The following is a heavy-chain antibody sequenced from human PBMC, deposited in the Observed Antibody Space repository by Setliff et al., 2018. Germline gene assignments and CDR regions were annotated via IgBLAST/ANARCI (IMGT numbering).Heavy chain of an antibody. CDR1: VYSISRDCH. CDR3: ARGRVEMATITPFDY. J-gene: IGHJ4*02. Sequence: SETLSLTCAVSVYSISRDCHWGWIRQPPGKGLEWIGSIYYSGNTYYNASLKGRVTISGDTSKNQFSLKLTAVTAADTAVYYCARGRVEMATITPFDYWGQGTLVTVSS. V-gene: IGHV4-38-2*01. D-gene: IGHD5-12*01. CDR2: IYYSGNT.